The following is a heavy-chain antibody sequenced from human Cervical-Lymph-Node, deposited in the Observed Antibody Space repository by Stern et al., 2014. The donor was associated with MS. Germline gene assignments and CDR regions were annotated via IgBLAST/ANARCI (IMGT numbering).Heavy chain of an antibody. CDR1: GFTFSSYW. J-gene: IGHJ4*02. D-gene: IGHD6-6*01. CDR2: ISSDGTST. CDR3: AREGRISSSTDSRHFDY. V-gene: IGHV3-74*01. Sequence: EVQLLESGGGLVQPGGSLRLSCAASGFTFSSYWMHWVRQAPGKGLVWVSRISSDGTSTNYADSVKGRFTISRDNAKNTLYLQLNSLRAEDTAVYYCAREGRISSSTDSRHFDYWGQGTLVTVSS.